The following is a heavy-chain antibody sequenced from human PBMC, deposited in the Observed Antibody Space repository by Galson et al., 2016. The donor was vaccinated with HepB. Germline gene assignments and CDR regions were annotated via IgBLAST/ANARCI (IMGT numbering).Heavy chain of an antibody. V-gene: IGHV1-18*01. CDR3: ARRQLLFGYNQDGFDS. CDR1: GCSFVGFG. J-gene: IGHJ4*02. D-gene: IGHD2-21*01. Sequence: SVKVSCKASGCSFVGFGLTWVRQAPGQGLEWMGWIRPYNGLTEYAQKFQGRLTMTTDTTTNTAYMELSSLRSDDTAVYYCARRQLLFGYNQDGFDSWGQGTLVTVSS. CDR2: IRPYNGLT.